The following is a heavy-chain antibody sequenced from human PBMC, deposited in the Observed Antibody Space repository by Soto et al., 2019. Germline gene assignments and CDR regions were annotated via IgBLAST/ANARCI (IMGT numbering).Heavy chain of an antibody. V-gene: IGHV3-23*03. CDR2: IDLSGTTT. CDR3: TKDRVPDGIYSFDY. Sequence: PGGSLRLSCASSGVSFSAYSMNLVRQTPGRGLEWVSFIDLSGTTTYYRDSVKGRFTIFKDKSRNTVYLQMRSLTVEDAAIYYCTKDRVPDGIYSFDYWGQGALVTVSS. J-gene: IGHJ4*02. D-gene: IGHD2-15*01. CDR1: GVSFSAYS.